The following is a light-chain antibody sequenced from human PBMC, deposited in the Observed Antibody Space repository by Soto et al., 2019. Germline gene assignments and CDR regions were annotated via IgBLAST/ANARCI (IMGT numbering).Light chain of an antibody. J-gene: IGKJ1*01. CDR3: HHYGSSPQT. Sequence: EIVLTQSPGTLSLSPGERATLSCRASQSVWNNYLAWYQQKPGQAPRLLIYGASSRATGIPEKFSGSGSGTDFTLTISRLEPEDFAVYYCHHYGSSPQTLGQGTKVDIK. CDR1: QSVWNNY. V-gene: IGKV3-20*01. CDR2: GAS.